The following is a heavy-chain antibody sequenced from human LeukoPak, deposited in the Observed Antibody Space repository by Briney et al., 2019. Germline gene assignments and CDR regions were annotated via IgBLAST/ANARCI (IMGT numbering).Heavy chain of an antibody. CDR2: IVGSGGST. Sequence: GASLRLSCAASGFTFSNYAMSWVRQAPGKGLEWFSVIVGSGGSTYYADSVKGRFTISRDNPKNTLYLQMNSLRAEDTAVYYCAKWGDYDILTGYYDSDYWGQGTLVTVSS. V-gene: IGHV3-23*01. CDR1: GFTFSNYA. CDR3: AKWGDYDILTGYYDSDY. D-gene: IGHD3-9*01. J-gene: IGHJ4*02.